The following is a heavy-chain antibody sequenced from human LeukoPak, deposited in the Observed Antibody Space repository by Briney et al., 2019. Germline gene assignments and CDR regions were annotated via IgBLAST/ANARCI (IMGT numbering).Heavy chain of an antibody. D-gene: IGHD1-20*01. J-gene: IGHJ6*03. CDR1: GGTLSSYA. CDR2: IIPIFGTA. Sequence: SVKVSCKASGGTLSSYAISWVRQAPGQGLEWMGGIIPIFGTANYAQKFQGRVTITADKSTSTAYMELSSLRSEDTAVYYCARMGNYNWNGEDMDVWGKGTTVTVSS. CDR3: ARMGNYNWNGEDMDV. V-gene: IGHV1-69*06.